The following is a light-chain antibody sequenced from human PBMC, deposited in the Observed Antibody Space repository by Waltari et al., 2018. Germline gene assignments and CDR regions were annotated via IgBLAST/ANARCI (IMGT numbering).Light chain of an antibody. J-gene: IGKJ4*01. CDR1: ESIASH. Sequence: EIALTQSPPHPSLSPGPRATLSCRASESIASHLAWFRQKPGQPPRLLIYDASTRATGIPARFSGSGFGTDFTLTISSLEPEDFAVYFCQQGSMWPLTFGGGTKVEIK. CDR2: DAS. CDR3: QQGSMWPLT. V-gene: IGKV3-11*01.